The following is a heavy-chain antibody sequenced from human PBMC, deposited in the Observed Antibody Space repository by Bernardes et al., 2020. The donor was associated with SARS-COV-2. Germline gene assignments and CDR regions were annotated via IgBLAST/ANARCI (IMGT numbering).Heavy chain of an antibody. J-gene: IGHJ4*02. CDR3: VGVPSRDYGLFER. Sequence: GGSLRLSCAASGFTFSSYWMHWVRQAPGKGLVWVARIGSDGSGTTYTDSVKGRFTISRDNPKNTLHLQMNSLAVEDTAMYYCVGVPSRDYGLFERWGQGTLVTVSS. D-gene: IGHD4-17*01. V-gene: IGHV3-74*01. CDR1: GFTFSSYW. CDR2: IGSDGSGT.